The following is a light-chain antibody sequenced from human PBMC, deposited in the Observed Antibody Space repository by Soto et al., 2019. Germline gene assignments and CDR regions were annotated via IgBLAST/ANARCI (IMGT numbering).Light chain of an antibody. V-gene: IGKV3-20*01. CDR3: QQYGSSPPYT. J-gene: IGKJ2*01. Sequence: EIVLTQSPGTLSLSPGERATLSCRASQSVSSRYLAWYQQKPGQAPSLLIYGASSRATGIPDRFSGGGSGTDFTLTIGRLEPEDFAVYYCQQYGSSPPYTFGQGTKLEIK. CDR2: GAS. CDR1: QSVSSRY.